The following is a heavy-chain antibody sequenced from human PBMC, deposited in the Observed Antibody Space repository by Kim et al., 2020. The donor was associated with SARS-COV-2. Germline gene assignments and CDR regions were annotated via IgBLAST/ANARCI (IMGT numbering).Heavy chain of an antibody. CDR1: GFTFSSYG. Sequence: GGSLRLSCAASGFTFSSYGMHWVRQAPGKGLEWVAVIWYDGSNKYYADSVKGRFTISRDNSKNTLYLQMNSLRAEDTAVYYCAKGGRLWAYYYGMDVWGQGTTVTVSS. J-gene: IGHJ6*02. CDR2: IWYDGSNK. CDR3: AKGGRLWAYYYGMDV. D-gene: IGHD2-15*01. V-gene: IGHV3-33*06.